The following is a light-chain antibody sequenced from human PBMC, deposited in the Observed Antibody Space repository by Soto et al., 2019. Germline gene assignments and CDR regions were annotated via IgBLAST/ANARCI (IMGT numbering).Light chain of an antibody. CDR3: NSYTNSNTFV. CDR1: SSDIGAHNF. CDR2: EVI. J-gene: IGLJ1*01. V-gene: IGLV2-14*03. Sequence: QSALTQPASVSGSPGQAITVSCSGTSSDIGAHNFVSWYQQHPGKAPKLIIYEVINRPSGVSDRFSGSKSGNTASLTISGLQSEDEADYYCNSYTNSNTFVFGSGTKVT.